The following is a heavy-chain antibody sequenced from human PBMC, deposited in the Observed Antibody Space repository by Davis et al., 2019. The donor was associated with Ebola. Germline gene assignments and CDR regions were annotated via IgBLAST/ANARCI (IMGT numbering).Heavy chain of an antibody. Sequence: ASVNVPRKASGYTFTHYGITWVRQAPGQGLEWMGWINPHNGNTNYAQNVQGRVIMTSDTATTTAYLEVGSLRPDDTAVYYCARAQFPTTRDHWGQGTLVTVSS. CDR2: INPHNGNT. D-gene: IGHD1-1*01. J-gene: IGHJ4*02. CDR3: ARAQFPTTRDH. CDR1: GYTFTHYG. V-gene: IGHV1-18*04.